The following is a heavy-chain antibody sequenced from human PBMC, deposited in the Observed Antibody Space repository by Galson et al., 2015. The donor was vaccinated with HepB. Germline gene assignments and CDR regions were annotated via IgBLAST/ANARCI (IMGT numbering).Heavy chain of an antibody. V-gene: IGHV3-64D*09. J-gene: IGHJ4*02. D-gene: IGHD3-3*01. CDR3: VRAFLSYDFWSHFATPGYFDY. CDR2: ISSSGDNT. Sequence: SLRLSCAASGFTFNNYPIHWVRQAPGKGLEYVSGISSSGDNTYYADAVKGRFTISRDNSRNTLYLQVSSLRTEDTAVYYCVRAFLSYDFWSHFATPGYFDYWGQGTLVTVSS. CDR1: GFTFNNYP.